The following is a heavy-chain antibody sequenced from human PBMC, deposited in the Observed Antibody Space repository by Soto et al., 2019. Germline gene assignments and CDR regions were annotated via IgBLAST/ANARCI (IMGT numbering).Heavy chain of an antibody. D-gene: IGHD2-2*03. J-gene: IGHJ6*03. CDR2: ISSSSSTI. Sequence: GGSLRLSCAASGFTFSSYSMNWVRQAPGKGLEWVSYISSSSSTIYYADSVKGRFTISRDNAKNSLYLQMNSLRAEDTAVYYCARDLRGYCSSTSCFISSPMDVWGKGTTVTVSS. CDR1: GFTFSSYS. V-gene: IGHV3-48*01. CDR3: ARDLRGYCSSTSCFISSPMDV.